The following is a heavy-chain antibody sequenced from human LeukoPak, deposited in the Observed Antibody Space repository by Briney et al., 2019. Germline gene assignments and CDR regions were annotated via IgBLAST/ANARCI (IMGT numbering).Heavy chain of an antibody. CDR2: IKQDGSEK. V-gene: IGHV3-7*01. CDR3: ARASSSDYRGADF. D-gene: IGHD3-22*01. CDR1: GFTFSSYW. Sequence: PGGSLRLSCAASGFTFSSYWMSWVRQAPRKGLEWVANIKQDGSEKYYVDSVKGRFTISRDNAKNSLYLQMNSLRAEDTAVYYCARASSSDYRGADFWGQGTLVTVSS. J-gene: IGHJ4*02.